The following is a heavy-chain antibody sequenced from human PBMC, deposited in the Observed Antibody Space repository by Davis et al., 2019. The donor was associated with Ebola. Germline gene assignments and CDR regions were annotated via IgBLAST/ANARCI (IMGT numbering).Heavy chain of an antibody. CDR1: AGSFSDYY. D-gene: IGHD2-15*01. V-gene: IGHV4-34*01. J-gene: IGHJ2*01. Sequence: MPSETLSLTCAVYAGSFSDYYWNWIRQPPGKGLEWIGEISHSGSTNYNPSLKSRVTISVDTSKNQFSLRLSSVTAADPAVYYCARVVFVAGATPTWYFDLWGRGTLVTVSP. CDR3: ARVVFVAGATPTWYFDL. CDR2: ISHSGST.